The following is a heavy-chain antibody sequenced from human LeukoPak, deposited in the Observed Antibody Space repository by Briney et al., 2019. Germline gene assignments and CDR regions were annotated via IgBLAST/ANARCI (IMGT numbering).Heavy chain of an antibody. J-gene: IGHJ4*02. D-gene: IGHD3-10*01. V-gene: IGHV4-31*03. Sequence: SETLSLACTVSGGSISSGGYYWSWIRQHPGKGLEWIGYIYYSGSTSYNPSLKSRVTISIDTSKNQFSLKLSSVTAADTAVYYCARDGGYGSGTYRFDYWGREPWSPSPQ. CDR3: ARDGGYGSGTYRFDY. CDR1: GGSISSGGYY. CDR2: IYYSGST.